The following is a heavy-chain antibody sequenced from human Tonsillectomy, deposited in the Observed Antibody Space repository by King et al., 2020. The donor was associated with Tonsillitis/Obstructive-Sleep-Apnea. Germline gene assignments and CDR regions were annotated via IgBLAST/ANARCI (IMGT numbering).Heavy chain of an antibody. CDR2: INAGNGNT. D-gene: IGHD3-3*01. Sequence: QVQLVQSGAEVKKPGASVKVSCKASGYIFSSYAMHWVRQAPGQRLEWMGWINAGNGNTKYSQKFQGRVTITRDTSASTAYMELRSLRSEDTAVYYCAIPWSGYYCFDYWGQGTLVTVSS. V-gene: IGHV1-3*01. CDR1: GYIFSSYA. CDR3: AIPWSGYYCFDY. J-gene: IGHJ4*02.